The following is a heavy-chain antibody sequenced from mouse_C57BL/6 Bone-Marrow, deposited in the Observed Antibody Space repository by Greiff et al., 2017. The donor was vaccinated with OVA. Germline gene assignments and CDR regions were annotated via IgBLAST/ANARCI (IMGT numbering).Heavy chain of an antibody. CDR2: INSDGGST. J-gene: IGHJ3*01. Sequence: EVKVVESGGGLVQPGESLKLSCESNEYEFPSHDMSWVRKTPEKRLELVAAINSDGGSTSYPDTLERRFIISRDNTKKTLSLQMRSLRAEDTALDNCARHEGYWFAYWGQGTLVTVSA. CDR3: ARHEGYWFAY. CDR1: EYEFPSHD. V-gene: IGHV5-2*01.